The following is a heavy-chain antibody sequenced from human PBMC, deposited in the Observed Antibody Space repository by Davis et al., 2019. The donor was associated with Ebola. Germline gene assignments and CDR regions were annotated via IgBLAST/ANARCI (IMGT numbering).Heavy chain of an antibody. J-gene: IGHJ4*02. CDR3: AKVGGTTVTNYFDY. V-gene: IGHV4-34*01. Sequence: PGGSLRLSCAVYGGSFSGYYWSWIRQPPGKGLEWIGEINHSGSTNYNPSLKSRVTISVDKSKNQFSLKLSSVTAADTTVYYCAKVGGTTVTNYFDYWGQGTLVTVSS. D-gene: IGHD4-11*01. CDR2: INHSGST. CDR1: GGSFSGYY.